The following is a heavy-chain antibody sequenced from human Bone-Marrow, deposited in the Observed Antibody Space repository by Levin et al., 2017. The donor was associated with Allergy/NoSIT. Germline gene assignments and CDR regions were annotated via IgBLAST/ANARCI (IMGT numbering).Heavy chain of an antibody. CDR1: GLTFSNAW. D-gene: IGHD2-15*01. V-gene: IGHV3-15*01. CDR2: IKSKTDGGTT. Sequence: GGSLRLSCAASGLTFSNAWMSWVRQAPGKGPEWVGRIKSKTDGGTTEYAAPVEDGFTISRDDSKTTRYLQMNSLKTEDTAVYYCTTDRSLGGFDIWGQGTMVIVSS. CDR3: TTDRSLGGFDI. J-gene: IGHJ3*02.